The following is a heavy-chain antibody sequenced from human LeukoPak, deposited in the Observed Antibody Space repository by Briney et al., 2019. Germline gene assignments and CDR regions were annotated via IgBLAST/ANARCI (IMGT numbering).Heavy chain of an antibody. CDR1: GFTFSSYS. J-gene: IGHJ4*02. D-gene: IGHD6-13*01. V-gene: IGHV3-21*01. Sequence: PGGSLRLSCAASGFTFSSYSMNWVRHASGKGLECVSSISSSSSYIYYADSVKGRFTISRDNAKNSLYLQMNSLRAEDTAVYYCASYSDPIAAAGTGFDYWGQGTLVTVSS. CDR2: ISSSSSYI. CDR3: ASYSDPIAAAGTGFDY.